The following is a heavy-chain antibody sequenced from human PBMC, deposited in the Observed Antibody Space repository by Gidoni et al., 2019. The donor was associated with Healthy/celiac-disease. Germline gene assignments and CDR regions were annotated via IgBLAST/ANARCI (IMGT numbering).Heavy chain of an antibody. CDR2: ISYDGSNK. CDR1: GFTFSSYS. V-gene: IGHV3-30*18. D-gene: IGHD4-17*01. CDR3: AKDLSDYGDYEEIL. Sequence: GVQPGRSLRLSCAASGFTFSSYSMHWVRQAPGKGLEWVAVISYDGSNKYYADSVKGRFTISRDNSKNTLYLQMNSLRAEDTAVYYCAKDLSDYGDYEEILWGQGTLVTVSS. J-gene: IGHJ4*02.